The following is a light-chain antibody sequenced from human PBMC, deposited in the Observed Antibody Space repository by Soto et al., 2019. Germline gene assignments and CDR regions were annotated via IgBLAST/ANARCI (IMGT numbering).Light chain of an antibody. J-gene: IGLJ3*02. CDR2: GNS. Sequence: QSVLTQPPSVSGAPGQRVTISCTGSSSNIGAGYDVHWYQQLPGTAPKLLIYGNSNRPSGVPDRFSGSTSGTSASLAITGLQAEYEADYYCQSYDSSLSGSVFGGGTKVTVL. CDR1: SSNIGAGYD. CDR3: QSYDSSLSGSV. V-gene: IGLV1-40*01.